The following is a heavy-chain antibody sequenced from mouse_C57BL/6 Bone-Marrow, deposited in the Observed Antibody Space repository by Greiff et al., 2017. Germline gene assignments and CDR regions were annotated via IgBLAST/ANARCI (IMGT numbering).Heavy chain of an antibody. CDR3: ARWAGYYGFAY. CDR2: IYPRSGNT. V-gene: IGHV1-81*01. D-gene: IGHD1-1*01. J-gene: IGHJ3*01. Sequence: VQLQQSGAELARPGASVKLSCKASGYTFTSYGISWVKQRTGQGLEWIGEIYPRSGNTYYNEKFKGKATLTADKSSSTAYMELRSLTSEDSAVYFCARWAGYYGFAYWGQGTLVTVSA. CDR1: GYTFTSYG.